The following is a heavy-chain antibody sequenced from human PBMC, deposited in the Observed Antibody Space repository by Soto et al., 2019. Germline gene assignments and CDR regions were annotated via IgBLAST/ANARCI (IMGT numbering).Heavy chain of an antibody. V-gene: IGHV1-18*01. CDR1: GYTFTSYG. J-gene: IGHJ5*02. D-gene: IGHD3-3*01. CDR3: ARDRCLGVVMDTSNWFDP. CDR2: ISAYNGNT. Sequence: ASVKVSCKASGYTFTSYGISWVRQAPGQGLEWMGWISAYNGNTNYAQKLQGRVTMTTDTSTSTAYMELRSLRSDDTAVYYCARDRCLGVVMDTSNWFDPWGQGTLVTVAS.